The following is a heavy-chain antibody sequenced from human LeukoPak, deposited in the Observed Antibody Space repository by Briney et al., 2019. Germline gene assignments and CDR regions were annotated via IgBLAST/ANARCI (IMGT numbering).Heavy chain of an antibody. CDR3: TTRRQDGW. CDR2: IKSKSDGGTI. CDR1: GFTFSDAW. V-gene: IGHV3-15*01. J-gene: IGHJ4*02. D-gene: IGHD2-15*01. Sequence: PGGSLRLSCVGSGFTFSDAWMSWVRQAPGKGLEWVGRIKSKSDGGTIDCAAPVKRTFTISRDDSTNTLYLQMNSLKTEDTAVYYCTTRRQDGWWGQGTLVTVSP.